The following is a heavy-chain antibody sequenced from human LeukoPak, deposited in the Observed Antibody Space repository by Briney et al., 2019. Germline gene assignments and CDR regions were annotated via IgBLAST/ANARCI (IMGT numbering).Heavy chain of an antibody. V-gene: IGHV5-51*01. CDR3: ARQDCSSTSCYTGIDY. J-gene: IGHJ4*02. D-gene: IGHD2-2*02. CDR1: GYSFTSYW. CDR2: IYPSDSDT. Sequence: KCGESLKISCKGSGYSFTSYWIGWVRQMPGKGLEWMGIIYPSDSDTRYSPSFQGQVTISADKSISTAYLQWSSLKASDTAMYYCARQDCSSTSCYTGIDYWGQGTLVTVSS.